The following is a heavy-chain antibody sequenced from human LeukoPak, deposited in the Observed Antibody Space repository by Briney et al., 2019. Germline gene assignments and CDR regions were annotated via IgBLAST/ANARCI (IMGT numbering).Heavy chain of an antibody. CDR3: AKQSTTVTSWFDP. J-gene: IGHJ5*02. D-gene: IGHD4-17*01. CDR2: ISGSGGST. V-gene: IGHV3-23*01. CDR1: GFTFSSHG. Sequence: GGTLRLSCVASGFTFSSHGMSWVRQAPGKGLEWVSAISGSGGSTYYADSVKGRFTISRDNSKNTLYLQMNSLRAEDTAVYYCAKQSTTVTSWFDPWGQGTLVTVSS.